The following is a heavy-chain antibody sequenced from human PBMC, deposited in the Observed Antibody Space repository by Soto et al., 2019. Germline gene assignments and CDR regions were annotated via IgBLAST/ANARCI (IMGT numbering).Heavy chain of an antibody. D-gene: IGHD3-16*01. J-gene: IGHJ4*02. CDR1: GFTFNDYA. CDR2: ISWNSGSI. CDR3: VKDMLRYADRYSFDH. Sequence: EVQLVESGGALVQPGRSLRLSCAASGFTFNDYAMHWVRQAPGKGLEWVSCISWNSGSIGYADSVKGRFTISRDNAENSLFLRMTSLTTDDTAFYFCVKDMLRYADRYSFDHWGQGTLVTVSS. V-gene: IGHV3-9*01.